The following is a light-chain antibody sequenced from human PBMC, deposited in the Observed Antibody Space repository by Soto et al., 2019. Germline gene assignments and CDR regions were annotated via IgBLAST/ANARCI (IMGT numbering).Light chain of an antibody. CDR3: QSYDSSLIRWV. CDR2: GTS. J-gene: IGLJ3*02. Sequence: QSVLTQPPSVSGAPGQRVTISCTGSSSNIGASYDVPWYQQLPGTAPKLLIYGTSNRPSGVPDRFSGSKSGTSASLAITGLQAEDEADYYCQSYDSSLIRWVFGGGTKVTVL. CDR1: SSNIGASYD. V-gene: IGLV1-40*01.